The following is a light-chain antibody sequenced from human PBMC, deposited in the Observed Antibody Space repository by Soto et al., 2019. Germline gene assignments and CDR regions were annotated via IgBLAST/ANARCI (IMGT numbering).Light chain of an antibody. CDR2: DAS. V-gene: IGKV3-15*01. CDR1: QSVSSN. Sequence: DIVMTQSPATLSVSPGERATLSCRASQSVSSNLAWYQQKPGQAPRLLIYDASARATGIPARFSGSGSGTEFTLTISSLQSEDFAVYYCQQYNNWPPTFGQGTKVEIK. CDR3: QQYNNWPPT. J-gene: IGKJ1*01.